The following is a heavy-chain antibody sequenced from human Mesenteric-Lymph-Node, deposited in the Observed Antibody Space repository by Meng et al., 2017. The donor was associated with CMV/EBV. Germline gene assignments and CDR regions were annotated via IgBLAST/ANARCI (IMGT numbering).Heavy chain of an antibody. V-gene: IGHV3-21*01. Sequence: GGSLRLSCAASGFTFSIYSMNWVRQAPGKGMEWVSSISSSSSYIYYEDSVKGRFTISRDNAKNSLHLQMNSLRAEDTAVYYCAREWDSSGWYRGNYYYYGMDVWGQGTTVTVSS. CDR2: ISSSSSYI. CDR1: GFTFSIYS. J-gene: IGHJ6*02. CDR3: AREWDSSGWYRGNYYYYGMDV. D-gene: IGHD6-19*01.